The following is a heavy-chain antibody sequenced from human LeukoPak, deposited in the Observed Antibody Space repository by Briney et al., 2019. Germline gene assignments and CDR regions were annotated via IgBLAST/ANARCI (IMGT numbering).Heavy chain of an antibody. D-gene: IGHD1-26*01. CDR1: GGSISSGDYY. CDR2: IYYSGST. V-gene: IGHV4-30-4*02. Sequence: SETLSLTCTVSGGSISSGDYYWSWIRQPPGKGLEWIGYIYYSGSTYNNPSLKSRVTISVDTSKNQFSLTLSSVTAADTAVYYRARGYWELAPDYWGQGTLVTVSS. J-gene: IGHJ4*02. CDR3: ARGYWELAPDY.